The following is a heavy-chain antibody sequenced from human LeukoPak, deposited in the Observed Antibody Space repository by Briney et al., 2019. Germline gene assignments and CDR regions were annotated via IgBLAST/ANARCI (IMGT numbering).Heavy chain of an antibody. D-gene: IGHD3-10*01. CDR3: AKGGPYYGSGSFDY. V-gene: IGHV3-23*01. Sequence: GGTLRLSCAASGSTFSSYGMSWVRQAPGKGLEWVSAISGSGGSTYYADSVKGRFTISRDNSKNTLYLQMNSLRAEDTAVYYCAKGGPYYGSGSFDYWGQGTLVTVSS. CDR2: ISGSGGST. J-gene: IGHJ4*02. CDR1: GSTFSSYG.